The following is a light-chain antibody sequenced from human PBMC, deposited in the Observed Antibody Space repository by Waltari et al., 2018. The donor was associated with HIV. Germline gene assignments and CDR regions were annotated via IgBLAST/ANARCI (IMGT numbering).Light chain of an antibody. Sequence: DIQVTQSPSSLSASVGDTITITCRASQGINNFLAWFQQKPGKVPKSLIYASSTLQDGVPSNLSGSGFGTEFSLTITCLQPEDFATYYCLQYGGFPLTFGGGTQVQIK. J-gene: IGKJ4*01. V-gene: IGKV1-16*02. CDR2: ASS. CDR1: QGINNF. CDR3: LQYGGFPLT.